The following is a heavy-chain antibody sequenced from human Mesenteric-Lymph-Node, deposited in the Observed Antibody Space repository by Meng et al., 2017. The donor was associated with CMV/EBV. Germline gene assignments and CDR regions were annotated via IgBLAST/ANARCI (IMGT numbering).Heavy chain of an antibody. CDR3: AKEALRRGIVVVPAAIKGEDGWYFDY. V-gene: IGHV3-30-3*01. CDR1: GFMFNNYV. J-gene: IGHJ4*02. D-gene: IGHD2-2*02. CDR2: IAYDGSNK. Sequence: GESLKISCAASGFMFNNYVMHWVRQAPGKGLEWVAVIAYDGSNKYYADSVKGRFTIPRDISKITLYLQMNSLRAEDTAVYYCAKEALRRGIVVVPAAIKGEDGWYFDYWGQGTLVTVSS.